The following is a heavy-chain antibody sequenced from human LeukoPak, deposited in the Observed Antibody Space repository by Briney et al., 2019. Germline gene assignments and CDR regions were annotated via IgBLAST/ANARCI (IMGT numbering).Heavy chain of an antibody. J-gene: IGHJ4*02. CDR2: ISGSGGSA. CDR3: AKDQQYSGSYLFDY. V-gene: IGHV3-23*01. CDR1: GFTFSSYA. Sequence: PGGSLRLSRAASGFTFSSYAMSWVRQAPGKGLEWVSAISGSGGSAYYADSVKGRFTISRDNSKNTLYLQMNSLRAEDTAVYYCAKDQQYSGSYLFDYWGQGTLVTVSS. D-gene: IGHD1-26*01.